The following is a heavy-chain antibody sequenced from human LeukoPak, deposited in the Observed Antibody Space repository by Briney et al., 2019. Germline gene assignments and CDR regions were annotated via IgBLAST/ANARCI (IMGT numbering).Heavy chain of an antibody. D-gene: IGHD2-15*01. CDR1: GASISSGDYY. CDR2: IHYSGST. V-gene: IGHV4-30-4*01. Sequence: SETLSLTCTVSGASISSGDYYWSWIRQPPGKGLEYLGYIHYSGSTYYNPSLKSRVTISVDRSKNQFSLKLSSVTAADTAVYYCARDGYCSGGSCYWAAFDIWGQGTMVTVSS. CDR3: ARDGYCSGGSCYWAAFDI. J-gene: IGHJ3*02.